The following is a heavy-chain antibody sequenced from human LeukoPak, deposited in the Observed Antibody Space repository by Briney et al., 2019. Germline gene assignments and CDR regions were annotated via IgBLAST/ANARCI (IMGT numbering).Heavy chain of an antibody. D-gene: IGHD3-10*01. CDR2: IKSKTDGGTT. CDR1: GFTFSNAW. J-gene: IGHJ4*02. Sequence: PGGSLRLSCAASGFTFSNAWMSWVRQAPGKGLEWVGRIKSKTDGGTTDYAAPVKGRFTISRDDSKNTLYLQMDSLRAEDTAVYYCARDTRGGGSGSLFDYWGQGTLVTVSS. V-gene: IGHV3-15*01. CDR3: ARDTRGGGSGSLFDY.